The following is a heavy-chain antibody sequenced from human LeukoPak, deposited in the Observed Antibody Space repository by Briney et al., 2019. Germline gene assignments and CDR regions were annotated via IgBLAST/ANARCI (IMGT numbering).Heavy chain of an antibody. D-gene: IGHD6-13*01. J-gene: IGHJ6*03. CDR2: IYTSGST. CDR3: AREGEATNSSSWYNIYYYYYMDV. CDR1: GGSISSGSYY. V-gene: IGHV4-61*02. Sequence: SQTLSLTCTVSGGSISSGSYYWSWIRQPAGKGLEWIGRIYTSGSTNYNPSLKSRVTISVDTSKNQFSLKLSSVTAADTAVYYCAREGEATNSSSWYNIYYYYYMDVWGKGTTVTVSS.